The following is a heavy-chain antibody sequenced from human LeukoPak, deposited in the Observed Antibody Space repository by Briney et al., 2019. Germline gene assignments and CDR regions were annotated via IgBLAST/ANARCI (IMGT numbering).Heavy chain of an antibody. CDR1: GYTFTSYG. J-gene: IGHJ5*02. Sequence: ASVTVSCKPSGYTFTSYGISWVRQPPGQGLEWMGRISAYNGNTNYAQKLQGTVTMTTDTSTSTAYMELRSLRSDDTAVYYCARTRPSWVPHHWGQGTLVTVSS. CDR3: ARTRPSWVPHH. CDR2: ISAYNGNT. V-gene: IGHV1-18*01. D-gene: IGHD6-6*01.